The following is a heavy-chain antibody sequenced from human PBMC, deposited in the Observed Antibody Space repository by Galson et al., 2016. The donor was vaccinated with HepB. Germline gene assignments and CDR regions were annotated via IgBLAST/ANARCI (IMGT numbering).Heavy chain of an antibody. V-gene: IGHV3-9*01. Sequence: SLRLSCAASGFSFVDYAMHWVRQVPGKGLEWVSGIAGHSGSIGYADSVKGRFTISRDNRKNSLYLQMNSLRTEDTALYYCAKDHGGYSGFDYWGQGTLVTVSS. D-gene: IGHD4-23*01. CDR2: IAGHSGSI. J-gene: IGHJ4*02. CDR3: AKDHGGYSGFDY. CDR1: GFSFVDYA.